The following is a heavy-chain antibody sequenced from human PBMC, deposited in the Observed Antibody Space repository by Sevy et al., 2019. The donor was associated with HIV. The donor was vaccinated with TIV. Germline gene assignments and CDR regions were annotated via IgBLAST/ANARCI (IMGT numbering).Heavy chain of an antibody. J-gene: IGHJ3*01. CDR3: VRETTMLPRGAFDF. Sequence: GGSLRLSCAASGFTFSSYPMHWVRQAPGKGLEWVSFISFDGTDKYYADSVKGGFTINRDNSKNTLFLQMNSLRAEDTAFYYCVRETTMLPRGAFDFWGHGTMVTVSS. CDR2: ISFDGTDK. D-gene: IGHD3-10*01. V-gene: IGHV3-30-3*01. CDR1: GFTFSSYP.